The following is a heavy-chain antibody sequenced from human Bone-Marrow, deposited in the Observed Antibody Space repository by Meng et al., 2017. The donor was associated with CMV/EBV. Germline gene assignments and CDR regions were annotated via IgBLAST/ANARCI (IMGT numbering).Heavy chain of an antibody. J-gene: IGHJ5*02. CDR1: GFTFSKYG. Sequence: GESLKISCTASGFTFSKYGMHWVRQAPGKGLGWVAVIWSDGTTKYYADSVKGRFTISRDNSKNTLYLQMNSLRAEDTAVYYCAKDARVRSFWSVGNWFDPWGQGTLVTVSS. CDR3: AKDARVRSFWSVGNWFDP. CDR2: IWSDGTTK. V-gene: IGHV3-33*06. D-gene: IGHD3-3*01.